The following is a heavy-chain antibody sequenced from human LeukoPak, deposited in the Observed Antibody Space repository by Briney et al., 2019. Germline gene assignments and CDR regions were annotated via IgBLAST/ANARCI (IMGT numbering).Heavy chain of an antibody. D-gene: IGHD2-2*01. J-gene: IGHJ6*02. CDR2: INHSGST. CDR1: GGTFSGYY. V-gene: IGHV4-34*01. Sequence: SETLSLTCAVYGGTFSGYYWSWIRQPPGKGLEWIGEINHSGSTNYNPSLKSRVTISVDTSKNQFSLKLSSVTAADTAVYYCAREIYCSSTSCYYYYGMDVWGQGTTVTVSS. CDR3: AREIYCSSTSCYYYYGMDV.